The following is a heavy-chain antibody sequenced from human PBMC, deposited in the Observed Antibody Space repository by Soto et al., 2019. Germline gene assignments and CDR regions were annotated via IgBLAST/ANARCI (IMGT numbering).Heavy chain of an antibody. CDR3: AFSPPYYMDV. J-gene: IGHJ6*03. Sequence: SETLSLTCAVYGGSFSGYYWSWIRQPPGKGLEWIGEINHSGSTNYNPSLKSRVTISVDTSKNQFSLKLSSVTAADTAVYYCAFSPPYYMDVWGKGTTVTVSS. CDR2: INHSGST. CDR1: GGSFSGYY. V-gene: IGHV4-34*01.